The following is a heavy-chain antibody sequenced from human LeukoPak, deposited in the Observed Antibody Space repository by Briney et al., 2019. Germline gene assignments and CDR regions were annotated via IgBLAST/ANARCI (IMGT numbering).Heavy chain of an antibody. Sequence: PGGSLRLSCAASGFNFAGFWMTWIRQAPGRGPEWVANINLAGSETYYLDSVKGRFTISRDNAKNSLYLQMDSLRAEDTAVYYCAKNRQQWLVRPANFDYWGQGILVAVSS. V-gene: IGHV3-7*03. CDR1: GFNFAGFW. D-gene: IGHD6-19*01. CDR3: AKNRQQWLVRPANFDY. J-gene: IGHJ4*02. CDR2: INLAGSET.